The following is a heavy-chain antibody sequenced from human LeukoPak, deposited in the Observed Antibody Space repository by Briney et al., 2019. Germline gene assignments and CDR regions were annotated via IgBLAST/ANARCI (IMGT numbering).Heavy chain of an antibody. Sequence: GRSLRLSCAASGFTFSSYGMHWVRQAPGKGLEWVAVISYDGSNKYYADSVKGRFTISRDNSKNTLYLQMNSLRAEDTAVYYCAKSPDSSGSIRVAFDIWGQGTMVTVSS. J-gene: IGHJ3*02. D-gene: IGHD3-22*01. CDR2: ISYDGSNK. V-gene: IGHV3-30*18. CDR1: GFTFSSYG. CDR3: AKSPDSSGSIRVAFDI.